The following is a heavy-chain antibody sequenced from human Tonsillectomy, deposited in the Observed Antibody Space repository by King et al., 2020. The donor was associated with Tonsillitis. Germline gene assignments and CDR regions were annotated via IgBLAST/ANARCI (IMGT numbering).Heavy chain of an antibody. CDR1: GFTFSSYS. CDR3: ARERDMVATGWFDP. D-gene: IGHD5-12*01. V-gene: IGHV3-21*01. Sequence: VQLVESGGGLVKPGGSLRLSCAASGFTFSSYSMNWVRQAPGKGLEWVSSISSSSSYIYYADSVKGRFTISRDNAKNSLYRQMNSLRAEDTAVYYCARERDMVATGWFDPWGQGTLVTVSS. CDR2: ISSSSSYI. J-gene: IGHJ5*02.